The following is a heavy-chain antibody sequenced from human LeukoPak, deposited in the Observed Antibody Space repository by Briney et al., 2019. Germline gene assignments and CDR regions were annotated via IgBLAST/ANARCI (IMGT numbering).Heavy chain of an antibody. CDR3: ASMDYYYGMDV. J-gene: IGHJ6*02. Sequence: SETLSLTCTVSGGSISSHYWSWIRQPPGKGLEWIGYIYYSGSTNYNPSLKSRVTISVDTSKNQFSLKLSSVTAADTAVYYCASMDYYYGMDVWGQGTTVTVSS. CDR1: GGSISSHY. V-gene: IGHV4-59*11. CDR2: IYYSGST. D-gene: IGHD3-10*01.